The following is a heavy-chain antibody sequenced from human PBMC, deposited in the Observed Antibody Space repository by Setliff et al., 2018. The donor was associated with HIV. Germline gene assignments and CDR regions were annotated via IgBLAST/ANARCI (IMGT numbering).Heavy chain of an antibody. Sequence: ASVKVSCKVSGYTPTELSMHWVRQASGKGFEWMGRFDPEDGDTLYAHKFQGRVTMTEDTSTDTAYLELSGLKSDDTAVYYCATAKEVWLAEGGFDYWGQGTLVTVSS. J-gene: IGHJ4*02. CDR3: ATAKEVWLAEGGFDY. V-gene: IGHV1-24*01. D-gene: IGHD6-19*01. CDR1: GYTPTELS. CDR2: FDPEDGDT.